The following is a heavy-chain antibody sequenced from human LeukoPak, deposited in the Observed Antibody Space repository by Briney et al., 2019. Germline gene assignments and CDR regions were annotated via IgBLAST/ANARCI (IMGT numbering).Heavy chain of an antibody. V-gene: IGHV1-2*02. D-gene: IGHD5-12*01. CDR3: ARVPLSGYATSEYYYYMDV. CDR1: GYTFTGYY. CDR2: INPNSGGT. J-gene: IGHJ6*03. Sequence: GASVKVSCKASGYTFTGYYMHWVRQAPGQGLEWMGWINPNSGGTNYAQKFQGRVTMTRDTSISTAYMELSRLRSDDTAVYYCARVPLSGYATSEYYYYMDVWGKGTTVTVSS.